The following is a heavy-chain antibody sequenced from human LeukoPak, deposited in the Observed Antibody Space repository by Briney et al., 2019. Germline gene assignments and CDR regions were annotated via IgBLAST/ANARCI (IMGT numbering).Heavy chain of an antibody. CDR3: ARDRSVAGGIDY. V-gene: IGHV1-69*13. D-gene: IGHD3-16*01. J-gene: IGHJ4*02. Sequence: SVKVSCKASGGTFSSYAISWVRQAPGQGLEWMGGIIPIFGTANYAQKFQGRVTITADESTGTAYMELSSLRSEDTAVYYCARDRSVAGGIDYWGQGTLVTVSS. CDR2: IIPIFGTA. CDR1: GGTFSSYA.